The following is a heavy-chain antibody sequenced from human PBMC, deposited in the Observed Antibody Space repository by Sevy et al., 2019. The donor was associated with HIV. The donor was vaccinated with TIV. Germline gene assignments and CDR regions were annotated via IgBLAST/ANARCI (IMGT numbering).Heavy chain of an antibody. D-gene: IGHD3-22*01. CDR3: ARDSYDSSGYYGYYYYGMDV. CDR1: GFTFSSYW. CDR2: LNSDGSST. J-gene: IGHJ6*02. Sequence: GGSLRLSCAASGFTFSSYWMHWVRQAPGKGLVWVSRLNSDGSSTSYADSVKGRFTISRDNAKNTLYLQMNSLRAEDTAVYYCARDSYDSSGYYGYYYYGMDVWGQGTTVTVSS. V-gene: IGHV3-74*01.